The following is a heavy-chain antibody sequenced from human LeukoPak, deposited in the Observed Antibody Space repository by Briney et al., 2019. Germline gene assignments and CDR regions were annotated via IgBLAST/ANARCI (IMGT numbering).Heavy chain of an antibody. V-gene: IGHV3-73*01. CDR2: IRSKTNNYAT. CDR3: SRYDGDNSYYFDY. D-gene: IGHD4-17*01. Sequence: GGSLRLSCAASGFTFSGSAMHWVRQASGKGLEWVGRIRSKTNNYATAYAASVKGRFTISRDDSKNTAYLQINSLKTEDTAVYYCSRYDGDNSYYFDYWGQGTLVTVSS. J-gene: IGHJ4*02. CDR1: GFTFSGSA.